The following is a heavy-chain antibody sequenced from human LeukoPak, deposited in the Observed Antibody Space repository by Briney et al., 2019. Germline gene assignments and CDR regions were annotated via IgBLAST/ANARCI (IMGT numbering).Heavy chain of an antibody. CDR1: AGFISSGGYC. CDR2: IYYSGST. Sequence: PSQTLSLTCTVSAGFISSGGYCWSWIRQHPGKGLEWIGYIYYSGSTYYNPSLKSRVTISVDTSKNQFSLKLSSVTAADTAVYYCARGVPTMTLIDYWGQGTLVTVSS. CDR3: ARGVPTMTLIDY. D-gene: IGHD3-22*01. J-gene: IGHJ4*02. V-gene: IGHV4-31*03.